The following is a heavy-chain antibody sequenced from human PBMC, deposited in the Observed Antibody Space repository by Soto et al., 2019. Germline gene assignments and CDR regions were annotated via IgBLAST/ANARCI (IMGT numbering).Heavy chain of an antibody. D-gene: IGHD3-3*01. CDR2: IYYSGST. Sequence: QVQLQESGPGLVKPSQTLSLTCTVSGGCISSGGYYWSWIRQHPGKGLEWIGYIYYSGSTYYNPSLKSRVTISVDMSKNQFSLKLSSVTAADTAVYYCARGEDYDFWSGYPPFDYWGQGTLVTVSS. CDR3: ARGEDYDFWSGYPPFDY. V-gene: IGHV4-31*03. CDR1: GGCISSGGYY. J-gene: IGHJ4*02.